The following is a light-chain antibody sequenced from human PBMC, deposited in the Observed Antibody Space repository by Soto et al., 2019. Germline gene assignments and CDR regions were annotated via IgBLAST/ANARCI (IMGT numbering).Light chain of an antibody. Sequence: EIVLTQSAATLSLSPGERATLSCRASQSVSSYLAWYQQKPGQAPRLLIYDAPNRATGIPARFSGSGSGTDFTLTISSLEPEVFAVYYCQQRSNWPPYTFGQGTKLEIK. CDR1: QSVSSY. J-gene: IGKJ2*01. CDR2: DAP. CDR3: QQRSNWPPYT. V-gene: IGKV3-11*01.